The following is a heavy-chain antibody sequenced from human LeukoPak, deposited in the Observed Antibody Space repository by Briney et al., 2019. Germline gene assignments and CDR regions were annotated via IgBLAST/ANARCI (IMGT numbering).Heavy chain of an antibody. J-gene: IGHJ6*04. V-gene: IGHV3-48*01. CDR3: ARGLNSAFDV. CDR1: GFSFSSYD. CDR2: ISTSGRSI. D-gene: IGHD2-21*01. Sequence: GGSLRLSCVGSGFSFSSYDMKWVRQSPGKGLEWISYISTSGRSIYYSESVRGRFAISRDNARSSLSLQMAGLTAEDTAVYYCARGLNSAFDVWGNGTTVTVSS.